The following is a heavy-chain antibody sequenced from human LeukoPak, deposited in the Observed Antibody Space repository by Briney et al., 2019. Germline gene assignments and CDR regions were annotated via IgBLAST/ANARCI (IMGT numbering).Heavy chain of an antibody. CDR3: ASGHDYGY. CDR2: INHSGST. Sequence: SETLSLTCAVYGGSFSGYYWSWIRQPPGKGLEWIGEINHSGSTNYNPSLKSRVTISVDTSKNQFSLKLSSVTAADTAVYYCASGHDYGYWGQGTLVSVSS. V-gene: IGHV4-34*01. D-gene: IGHD4-17*01. J-gene: IGHJ4*02. CDR1: GGSFSGYY.